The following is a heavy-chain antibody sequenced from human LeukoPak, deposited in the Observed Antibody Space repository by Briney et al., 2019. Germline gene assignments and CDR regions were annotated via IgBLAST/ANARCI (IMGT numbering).Heavy chain of an antibody. D-gene: IGHD6-6*01. V-gene: IGHV3-7*01. CDR1: GFTFSNYW. CDR3: ARWATSFDF. Sequence: GGSLRLSCAASGFTFSNYWMSWVRQAPGKGLEWVANIKQDGSEEYYLDSVTGRFTISRDNAKNSLYLQMNSLRAEDTAVYYYARWATSFDFWGQGTLVTVSS. J-gene: IGHJ4*02. CDR2: IKQDGSEE.